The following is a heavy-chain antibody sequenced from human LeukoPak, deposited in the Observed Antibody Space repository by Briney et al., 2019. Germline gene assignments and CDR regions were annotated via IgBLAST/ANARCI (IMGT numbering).Heavy chain of an antibody. CDR3: ARDGTFTDYGDYGAYAC. D-gene: IGHD4-17*01. CDR2: INQVGSSK. V-gene: IGHV3-7*01. J-gene: IGHJ4*02. Sequence: GGSLRLSCAASGFTFTTYWMGWVRQAPGKGPEWVANINQVGSSKYFVDSVKGRFIISRDNAENSLYLQMNSLRADDTAVYYCARDGTFTDYGDYGAYACWGQGTLVTVSS. CDR1: GFTFTTYW.